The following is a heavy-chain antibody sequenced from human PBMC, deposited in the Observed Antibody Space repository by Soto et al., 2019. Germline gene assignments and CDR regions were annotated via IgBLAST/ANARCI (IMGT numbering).Heavy chain of an antibody. V-gene: IGHV3-15*07. CDR1: GFTFNNAW. D-gene: IGHD3-3*01. CDR3: TTDGPYILRFLGWSYCFDY. CDR2: IKSKTDGGTT. J-gene: IGHJ4*02. Sequence: EVQLEESGGGLVKPGGSLRVSCAASGFTFNNAWMSWVRQAPGKGLEWVGRIKSKTDGGTTDYGAPVKGRFTISRDDSKNTLYLQMSSLKTEDTAVYYCTTDGPYILRFLGWSYCFDYWGQGTLVTVSS.